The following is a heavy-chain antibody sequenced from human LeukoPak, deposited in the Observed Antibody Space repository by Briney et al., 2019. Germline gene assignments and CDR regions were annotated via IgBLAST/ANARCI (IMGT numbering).Heavy chain of an antibody. D-gene: IGHD3-22*01. Sequence: GGSLRLSCAASGFTFSSYWMSWVRQAPGKGLEWVANIKQDGSEKYYVDSVKGRFTVSRDNAKNSLYLQMNSLRAEDTAVYYCARDLRSSGYYAFDYWGQGTLVTVSS. V-gene: IGHV3-7*01. J-gene: IGHJ4*02. CDR2: IKQDGSEK. CDR3: ARDLRSSGYYAFDY. CDR1: GFTFSSYW.